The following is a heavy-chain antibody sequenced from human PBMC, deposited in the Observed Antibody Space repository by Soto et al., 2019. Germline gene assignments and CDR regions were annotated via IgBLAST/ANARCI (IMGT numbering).Heavy chain of an antibody. V-gene: IGHV3-23*01. CDR1: GFTFSSYA. CDR2: ISGSGGST. Sequence: GGSLRLSCAASGFTFSSYAMSWVRQAPGKGLEWVSAISGSGGSTYYADSVKGRFTIPRDNSKNTLYLQMNSLRAEDTAVYYCAKLYSGGWYYFDYWGQGTLVTVSS. D-gene: IGHD6-19*01. J-gene: IGHJ4*02. CDR3: AKLYSGGWYYFDY.